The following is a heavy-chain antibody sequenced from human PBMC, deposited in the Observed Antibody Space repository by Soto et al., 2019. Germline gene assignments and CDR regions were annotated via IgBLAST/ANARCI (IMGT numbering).Heavy chain of an antibody. CDR2: INPSGST. J-gene: IGHJ4*02. CDR1: GGSFSGYS. CDR3: GRRAADHDY. V-gene: IGHV4-34*01. D-gene: IGHD6-13*01. Sequence: SQSLSLPCAVYGGSFSGYSWSWIRQPPGKGLEWIGEINPSGSTNYSPSLKSRVTISVDTSKNQFSLKLSSVTAADTAVYYCGRRAADHDYWGQGPLVTVSS.